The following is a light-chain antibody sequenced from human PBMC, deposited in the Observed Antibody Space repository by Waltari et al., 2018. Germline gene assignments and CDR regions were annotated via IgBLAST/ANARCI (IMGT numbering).Light chain of an antibody. V-gene: IGLV1-47*01. CDR2: LTH. J-gene: IGLJ2*01. CDR3: ATRDEGPTVV. Sequence: QSVLTQPPSASGTPGPSVPITCSGPFSNSGTHFVYWYQQLPGTAPKPLIYLTHQRPSGVPDRFSASKSGTSASLAISGLRFEDEADYYCATRDEGPTVVFGGGTKLTVL. CDR1: FSNSGTHF.